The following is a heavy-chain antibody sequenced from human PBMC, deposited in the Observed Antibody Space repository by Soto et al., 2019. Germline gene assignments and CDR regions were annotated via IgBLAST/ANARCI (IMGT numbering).Heavy chain of an antibody. V-gene: IGHV3-74*01. Sequence: GGSLRLSCAASGFTFSSYWMHWVRQAPGKGLVWVSRINSDGSSTSYADSVKGRFTISRDNAKNTLYIQMNSLRAEDTAVYYCARGMLDDFWRGYFYCMDVWGQGTPVTVSS. CDR2: INSDGSST. D-gene: IGHD3-3*01. CDR1: GFTFSSYW. CDR3: ARGMLDDFWRGYFYCMDV. J-gene: IGHJ6*02.